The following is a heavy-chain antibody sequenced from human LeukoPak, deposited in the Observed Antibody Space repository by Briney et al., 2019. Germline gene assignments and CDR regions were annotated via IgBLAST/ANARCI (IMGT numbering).Heavy chain of an antibody. J-gene: IGHJ4*02. CDR3: ARVEVTFGGVIANFDY. Sequence: SETLSLTCTVSGGSISSYYWSWIRQPPGKGLEWIGHIYYSGSTNYNPSLKSRVTISVDTSKNQFSLKLSSVTAADTAVYYCARVEVTFGGVIANFDYWGQGTLVTVSS. CDR1: GGSISSYY. CDR2: IYYSGST. D-gene: IGHD3-16*02. V-gene: IGHV4-59*01.